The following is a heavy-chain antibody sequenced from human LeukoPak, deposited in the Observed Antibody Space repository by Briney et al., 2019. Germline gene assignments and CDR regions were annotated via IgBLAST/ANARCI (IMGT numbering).Heavy chain of an antibody. CDR1: GGSFSAYY. CDR3: ARVSRLWWARDI. D-gene: IGHD2-21*01. V-gene: IGHV4-34*01. Sequence: NPSETLSLTCAVYGGSFSAYYWSWIRQPPGKGLEWIGEINHSGRTNYNPSLKRRVDISVDTSKNQFSLKLSSVTAADTAVYYCARVSRLWWARDIWGQGTMVTVSS. CDR2: INHSGRT. J-gene: IGHJ3*02.